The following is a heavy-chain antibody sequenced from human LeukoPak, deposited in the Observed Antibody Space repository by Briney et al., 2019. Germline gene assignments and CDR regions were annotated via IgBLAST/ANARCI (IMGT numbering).Heavy chain of an antibody. CDR3: ARVADIVVVPASHFDY. J-gene: IGHJ4*02. Sequence: SETLSLTCTVSGGSISSGGYYWSWIRQHPGKGLEWIGYSYYSGSTYYNPSLKSRVTISVDTSKNQFSLKLSSVTAADTAVYYCARVADIVVVPASHFDYWGQGTLVTVSS. CDR1: GGSISSGGYY. CDR2: SYYSGST. D-gene: IGHD2-2*01. V-gene: IGHV4-31*03.